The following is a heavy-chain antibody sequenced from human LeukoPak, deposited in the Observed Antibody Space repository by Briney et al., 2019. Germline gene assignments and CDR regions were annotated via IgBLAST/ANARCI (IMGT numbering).Heavy chain of an antibody. J-gene: IGHJ6*03. D-gene: IGHD5-12*01. CDR2: ISSSSSTI. CDR3: AREPDIVATITGDYYYMDV. V-gene: IGHV3-48*01. Sequence: QSGGSLRLSCAASGFTFSSYSMNWVRQAPGKGLEWVSYISSSSSTIYYADSVKGRFTISRDNAKNSLYLQMNSLRAEDTAVYYCAREPDIVATITGDYYYMDVWGKGTTVTVSS. CDR1: GFTFSSYS.